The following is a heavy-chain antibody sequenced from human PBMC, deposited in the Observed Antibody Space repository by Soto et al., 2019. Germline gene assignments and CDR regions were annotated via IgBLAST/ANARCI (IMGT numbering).Heavy chain of an antibody. CDR3: ARGRRYYDSSGYTFDY. J-gene: IGHJ4*02. CDR2: IYHNGST. V-gene: IGHV4-30-2*01. D-gene: IGHD3-22*01. Sequence: SETLSLTCAVSCGSISSGGYSWSWIRQPPGKGLEWIGYIYHNGSTYYNTSLKSRVTISVDRSKNQFSLKLSSVTAADTAVYYCARGRRYYDSSGYTFDYWGQGTLVNRLL. CDR1: CGSISSGGYS.